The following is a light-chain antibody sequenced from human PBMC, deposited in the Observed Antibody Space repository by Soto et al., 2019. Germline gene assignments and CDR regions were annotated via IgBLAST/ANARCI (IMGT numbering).Light chain of an antibody. CDR3: QQYHNWPLT. Sequence: EIVMTQSPATLSLSPGERATLSCRASQSVFNNLAWYQQKPGQSPRLLIYGAFTRATGVPARFGGSGSGSGTEFTLTISSLQSEDFALYYCQQYHNWPLTFGGGAKVEIK. V-gene: IGKV3-15*01. CDR1: QSVFNN. J-gene: IGKJ4*01. CDR2: GAF.